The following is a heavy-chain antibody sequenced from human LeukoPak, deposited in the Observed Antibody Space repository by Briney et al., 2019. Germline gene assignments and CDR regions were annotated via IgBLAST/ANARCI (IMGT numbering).Heavy chain of an antibody. J-gene: IGHJ5*02. Sequence: KPSETLSLTCTVSGGSISSYYWSWIRQPPGKGLEWIGYIYYSGSTNYNPSLKSRVTISVDTSKNQFSLKLSSVTAADTAVYYCARGYNSAWYINWFDPWGQGTLVTVSS. CDR3: ARGYNSAWYINWFDP. V-gene: IGHV4-59*01. D-gene: IGHD6-19*01. CDR1: GGSISSYY. CDR2: IYYSGST.